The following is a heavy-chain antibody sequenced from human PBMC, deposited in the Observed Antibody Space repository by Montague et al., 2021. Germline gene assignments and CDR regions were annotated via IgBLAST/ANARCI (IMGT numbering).Heavy chain of an antibody. CDR3: ARHVIGNYGMDV. J-gene: IGHJ6*02. CDR2: IYYSGST. D-gene: IGHD3-16*02. V-gene: IGHV4-39*01. Sequence: SETLSLTCTVSGGSINSSSYYWGWICQPPGKGLEWIGSIYYSGSTYYNPSLKSRVTISVDTSKNQFSLKLSSVTAADTAVYYCARHVIGNYGMDVWGQGTTVTVSS. CDR1: GGSINSSSYY.